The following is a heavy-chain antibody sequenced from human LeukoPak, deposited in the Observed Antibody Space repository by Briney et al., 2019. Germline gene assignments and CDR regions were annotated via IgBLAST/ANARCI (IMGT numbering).Heavy chain of an antibody. J-gene: IGHJ5*02. V-gene: IGHV4-34*01. CDR1: GGSFSGYY. CDR3: ARGAIFGVVINNWFDP. Sequence: PSETLSLTCAVYGGSFSGYYWSWIRQPPGKGLEWIGEINHSGSTNYNPSLKSRVTISVDTSKNQFSLKLSSVTAADTAVYYCARGAIFGVVINNWFDPWGQGTLVTVSS. CDR2: INHSGST. D-gene: IGHD3-3*01.